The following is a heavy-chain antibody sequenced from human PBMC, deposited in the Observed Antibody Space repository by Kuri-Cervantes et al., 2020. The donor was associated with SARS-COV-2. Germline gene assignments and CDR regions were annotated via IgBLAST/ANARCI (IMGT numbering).Heavy chain of an antibody. D-gene: IGHD1-26*01. CDR3: CVVVGGATRRWAYYYYYMDV. J-gene: IGHJ6*03. V-gene: IGHV3-7*01. CDR1: GFTFNNYW. Sequence: GESLKISCAASGFTFNNYWMTWVRQAPGEGLEWVASIKQDGSEEFFVDSVKGRFTISRDNAKKSLYLQMNSLRAEDTAVYYCCVVVGGATRRWAYYYYYMDVWGKGTTVTVSS. CDR2: IKQDGSEE.